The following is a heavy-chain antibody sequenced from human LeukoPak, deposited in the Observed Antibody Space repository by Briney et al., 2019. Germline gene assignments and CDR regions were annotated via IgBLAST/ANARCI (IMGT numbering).Heavy chain of an antibody. J-gene: IGHJ5*02. D-gene: IGHD6-13*01. CDR3: ARDVGRIAAAGTFDP. Sequence: PSETLSLTCTVSGGSISSYYWSWIRQPPGKGLEWIGYIYYSGSTNYNPSLKSRVTISVDTSKNQFSLKLSSVTAADTAVYYCARDVGRIAAAGTFDPWGQGTLVTVSS. CDR2: IYYSGST. V-gene: IGHV4-59*01. CDR1: GGSISSYY.